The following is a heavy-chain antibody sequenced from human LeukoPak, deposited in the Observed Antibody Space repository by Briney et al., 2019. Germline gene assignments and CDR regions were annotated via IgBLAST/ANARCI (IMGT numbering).Heavy chain of an antibody. CDR2: ISSGSGTM. CDR3: ARAVLGYSWVYDY. CDR1: GFTFSSYW. V-gene: IGHV3-48*02. Sequence: GGSLRLSCAASGFTFSSYWMHWVRQAPGRGLEWVSYISSGSGTMYYADSVKGRFTISRDNAKKSLYLQMNSLRDEDTAVYYCARAVLGYSWVYDYWGQGTLVTVSS. D-gene: IGHD5-18*01. J-gene: IGHJ4*02.